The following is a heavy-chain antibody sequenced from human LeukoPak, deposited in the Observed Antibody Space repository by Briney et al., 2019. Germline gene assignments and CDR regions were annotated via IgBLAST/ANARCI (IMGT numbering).Heavy chain of an antibody. CDR2: IYYSGST. V-gene: IGHV4-59*08. D-gene: IGHD6-13*01. CDR1: GGSISSYY. J-gene: IGHJ4*02. Sequence: SETLSLTCTISGGSISSYYWSWIRQPPGKGLEWIGYIYYSGSTNYNPSLKSRVTISVDTSKNQFSLKLSSVTAADTAVYYCARLSRAYSSSGEGYFDYWGQGTLATVSS. CDR3: ARLSRAYSSSGEGYFDY.